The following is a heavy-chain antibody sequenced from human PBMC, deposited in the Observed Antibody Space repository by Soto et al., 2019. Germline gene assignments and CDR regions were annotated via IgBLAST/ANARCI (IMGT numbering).Heavy chain of an antibody. Sequence: SETLSLTCTVSGGSINSDSYHWTWIRQSPGKGLEWIGYIHHSGAFLYNPSFKSRLTISVDTSKNQFSLHLSSVTDADTAVYFCAREDDGRDSLDVWGQGTTVTVSS. CDR2: IHHSGAF. CDR3: AREDDGRDSLDV. CDR1: GGSINSDSYH. D-gene: IGHD1-1*01. V-gene: IGHV4-30-4*08. J-gene: IGHJ6*02.